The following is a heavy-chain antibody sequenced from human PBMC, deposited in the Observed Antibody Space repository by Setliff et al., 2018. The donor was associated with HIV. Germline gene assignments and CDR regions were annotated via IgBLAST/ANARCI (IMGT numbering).Heavy chain of an antibody. CDR2: INPTGGST. CDR3: ASERSRGNYYYSLDV. V-gene: IGHV1-46*01. CDR1: GGTFSSYA. J-gene: IGHJ6*03. Sequence: GASVKVSCKASGGTFSSYAINWVRQAPGQGLEWMGIINPTGGSTSYAQKFQGRVTMTTDTSTSTAYMELSSLRSDDTAVYYCASERSRGNYYYSLDVWGKGTTVTVSS.